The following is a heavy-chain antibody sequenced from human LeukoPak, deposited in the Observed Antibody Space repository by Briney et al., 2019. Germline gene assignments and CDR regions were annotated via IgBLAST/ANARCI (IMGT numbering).Heavy chain of an antibody. V-gene: IGHV1-8*01. Sequence: ASXXVSCKASGYTFTSYDINWVRQATGQGLEWMGWMNPNSGNTGYAQKFQGRVTMTRNTSISTAYMELRRQRSEDTAVYYCARGSTYYDFWSGYDHYYYYYMDVWGKGTTVTVSS. CDR2: MNPNSGNT. CDR1: GYTFTSYD. CDR3: ARGSTYYDFWSGYDHYYYYYMDV. D-gene: IGHD3-3*01. J-gene: IGHJ6*03.